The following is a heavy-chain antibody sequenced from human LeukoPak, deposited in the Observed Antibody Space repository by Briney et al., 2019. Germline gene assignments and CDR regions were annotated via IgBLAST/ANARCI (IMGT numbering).Heavy chain of an antibody. V-gene: IGHV4-59*01. CDR1: GGSISSYY. Sequence: SETLSLTCTVSGGSISSYYWSWIRQPPGKGLEWIGYIYYSGSTNYNPSLKSRVTISVDTSKNQFSLKLGSVTAADTAVYYCARLMATTDFDYWGQGTLVTVSS. CDR3: ARLMATTDFDY. J-gene: IGHJ4*02. D-gene: IGHD5-12*01. CDR2: IYYSGST.